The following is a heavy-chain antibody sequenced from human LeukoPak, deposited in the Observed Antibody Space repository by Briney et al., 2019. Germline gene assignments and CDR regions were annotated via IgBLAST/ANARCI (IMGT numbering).Heavy chain of an antibody. J-gene: IGHJ4*02. CDR1: GFTFSSYG. D-gene: IGHD2-15*01. V-gene: IGHV3-33*01. CDR3: ARVKDCSGGSCLNNYFDY. CDR2: PWYDGTDK. Sequence: WRSLRLSCAAYGFTFSSYGMHWLRPAPGKGLEWVADPWYDGTDKKYADSVKGRITISRDKSKNSLELEMNSLRAEDTAVYYCARVKDCSGGSCLNNYFDYWGQGTLVTVSS.